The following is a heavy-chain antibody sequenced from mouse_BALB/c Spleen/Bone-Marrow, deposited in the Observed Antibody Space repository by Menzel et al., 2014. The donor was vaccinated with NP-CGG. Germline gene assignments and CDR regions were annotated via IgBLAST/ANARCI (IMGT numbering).Heavy chain of an antibody. Sequence: VQLQESGAEVMRPGSSVNISCKASGYPFSNYGMNWVKQRPGQGLEWIGQIYPGDGDTNYNGKFKGRVTLTADKSSSTDHMQLSSLTSEDSAVYFCASVYDYGRCYAMDYWGQGTSVTISS. J-gene: IGHJ4*01. CDR1: GYPFSNYG. V-gene: IGHV1-80*01. CDR3: ASVYDYGRCYAMDY. D-gene: IGHD2-4*01. CDR2: IYPGDGDT.